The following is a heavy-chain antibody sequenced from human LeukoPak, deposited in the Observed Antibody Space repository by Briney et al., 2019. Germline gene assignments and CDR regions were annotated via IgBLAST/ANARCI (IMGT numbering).Heavy chain of an antibody. CDR1: GFTFSSYW. CDR2: INSDGSST. V-gene: IGHV3-74*01. D-gene: IGHD4-23*01. CDR3: AKDWSNYGGNSEAAFDI. Sequence: GGSLRLSCAASGFTFSSYWMHWVRHAPGKGLVWVSRINSDGSSTSYADSVKGRFTISRDNSKNTLYLQMNSLRAEDTAVYYCAKDWSNYGGNSEAAFDIWGQGTMVTVSS. J-gene: IGHJ3*02.